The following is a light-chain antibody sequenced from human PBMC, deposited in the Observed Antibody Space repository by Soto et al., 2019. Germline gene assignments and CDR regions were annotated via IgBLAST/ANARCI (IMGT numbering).Light chain of an antibody. CDR1: QSVSTN. CDR2: AAS. Sequence: VVAESPVPLSVSPGDRAALSCRASQSVSTNLAWYQQKPGQPPRLLIYAASTRATGVPARFSGSGSGTEFTLTISSLQSEDFAVYVWQQYNQLPPYTFGQGTKVDIK. V-gene: IGKV3-15*01. J-gene: IGKJ2*01. CDR3: QQYNQLPPYT.